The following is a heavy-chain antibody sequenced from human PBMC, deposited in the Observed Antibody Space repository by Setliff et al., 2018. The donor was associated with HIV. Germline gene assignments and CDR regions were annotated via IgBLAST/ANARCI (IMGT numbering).Heavy chain of an antibody. D-gene: IGHD3-10*01. V-gene: IGHV3-53*05. J-gene: IGHJ6*03. CDR3: ARDRDGVGNDYMDV. CDR2: IYSAGNT. CDR1: GGSFSGYY. Sequence: ETLSLTCAVYGGSFSGYYWSWIRQPPGKGLEWVSVIYSAGNTYYADSVKGRFIISRDNSKNTLYLQMNSLRTEDTAVYYCARDRDGVGNDYMDVWGQGTMVTVSS.